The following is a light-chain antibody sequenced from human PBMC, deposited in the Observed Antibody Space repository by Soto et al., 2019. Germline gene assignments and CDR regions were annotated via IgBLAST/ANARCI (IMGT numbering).Light chain of an antibody. CDR3: QQADSLPLT. J-gene: IGKJ4*01. V-gene: IGKV1-12*01. CDR2: SAS. Sequence: DIQMTQSPSSVSASVGDRITITCRASQAISNYLAWYQQKPGKAPKSLIYSASSLQTGVPSRFSGSGSGTDFPLTITSRQPEDVATYSCQQADSLPLTFGGGTQVEIK. CDR1: QAISNY.